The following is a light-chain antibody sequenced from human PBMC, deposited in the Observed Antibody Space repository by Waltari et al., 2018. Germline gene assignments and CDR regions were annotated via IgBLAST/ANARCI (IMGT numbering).Light chain of an antibody. CDR3: HQYNNRPPYT. CDR1: ESISIN. J-gene: IGKJ2*01. CDR2: GAA. Sequence: TQSPATLSVSLGERVTLTCSASESISINLAWYQQKHCQTPRLIIRGAAMRATGVPARFASSGSRSEFTLIISSLQSEDIAVYYCHQYNNRPPYTFGQGTKLEIK. V-gene: IGKV3-15*01.